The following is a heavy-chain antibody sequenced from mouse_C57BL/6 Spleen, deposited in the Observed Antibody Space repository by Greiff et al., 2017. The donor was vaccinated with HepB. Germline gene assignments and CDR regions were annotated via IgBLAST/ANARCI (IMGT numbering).Heavy chain of an antibody. CDR1: GYTFTSYT. J-gene: IGHJ4*01. CDR3: ARGGNGAMDY. V-gene: IGHV1-4*01. CDR2: INPSSGYT. Sequence: VQRVESGAELARPGASVKMSCKASGYTFTSYTMHWVKQRPGQGLEWIGYINPSSGYTKYNQKFKDKATLTADKSSSTAYMQLSSLTSEDSAVYYCARGGNGAMDYWGQGTSVTVSS. D-gene: IGHD2-1*01.